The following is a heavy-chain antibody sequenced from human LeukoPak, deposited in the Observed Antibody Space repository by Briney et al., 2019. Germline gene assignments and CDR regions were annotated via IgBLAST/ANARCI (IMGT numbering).Heavy chain of an antibody. CDR3: AAYVLRFLEWLWRD. CDR1: GYTLTELS. V-gene: IGHV1-24*01. J-gene: IGHJ4*02. D-gene: IGHD3-3*01. CDR2: FDPEDGET. Sequence: ASVKVSCKVSGYTLTELSMHWVRQAPGKGLEWMGGFDPEDGETIYAQKFQGRVTMTEDTSTDTAYMELSSLRSEDTAVYYCAAYVLRFLEWLWRDWGQGTLVTVSS.